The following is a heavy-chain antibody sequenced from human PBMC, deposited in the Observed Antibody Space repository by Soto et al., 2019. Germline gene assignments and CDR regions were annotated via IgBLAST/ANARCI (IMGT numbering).Heavy chain of an antibody. D-gene: IGHD3-16*01. CDR3: ATDAPFMQKATWDYYYYGMDV. CDR1: GYTLTELS. J-gene: IGHJ6*02. CDR2: FDPEDGET. Sequence: GSVKVSCKVAGYTLTELSMHCVRQAPGKGLEWMGGFDPEDGETIYAQKFQGRVTMTEDTSTDTAYMELSSLRSEDTAVYYCATDAPFMQKATWDYYYYGMDVWGQGTTVTVSS. V-gene: IGHV1-24*01.